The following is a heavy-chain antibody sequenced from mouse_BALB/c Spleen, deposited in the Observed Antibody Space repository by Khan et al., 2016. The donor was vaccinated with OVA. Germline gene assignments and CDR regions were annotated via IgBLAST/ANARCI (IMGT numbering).Heavy chain of an antibody. J-gene: IGHJ3*01. CDR1: GFSLSNFG. CDR3: VRANWGWFAY. Sequence: EVELVESGGGLVQPGGSRKLSCAASGFSLSNFGVHWVRQAPAKGLEWVAYISSDSYTIYYADTVRGRFTISRDNPKNTLFLQMTSLRSEDTAMYYCVRANWGWFAYWGQGTLVTVSA. CDR2: ISSDSYTI. D-gene: IGHD4-1*01. V-gene: IGHV5-17*02.